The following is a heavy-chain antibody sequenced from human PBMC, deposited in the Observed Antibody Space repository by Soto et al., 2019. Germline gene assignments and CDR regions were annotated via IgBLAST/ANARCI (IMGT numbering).Heavy chain of an antibody. CDR2: MNPNSGKT. Sequence: ASVKVSCKASGYTFTSYDINWVRLATGQGLEWMGWMNPNSGKTGYAQKFQGRVTMTRNTSISTAYMELSSLRSEDTALYYCTSAVAGTVGAFDIWGQGTMVTVSS. CDR3: TSAVAGTVGAFDI. V-gene: IGHV1-8*01. J-gene: IGHJ3*02. CDR1: GYTFTSYD. D-gene: IGHD6-19*01.